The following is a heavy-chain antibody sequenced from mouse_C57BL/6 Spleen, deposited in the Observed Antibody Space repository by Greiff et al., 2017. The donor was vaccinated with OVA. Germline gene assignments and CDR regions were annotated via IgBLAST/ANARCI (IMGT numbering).Heavy chain of an antibody. CDR1: GFNIKDDY. J-gene: IGHJ3*01. CDR3: TATGRAY. Sequence: VQLKESGAELVRPGASVKLSCTASGFNIKDDYMHWVKQRPEQGLEWIGWIDPENGDTEYASKFQGKATITADTSSNTAYLQLSSLTSEDTAVYYCTATGRAYWGQGTLVTVSA. V-gene: IGHV14-4*01. CDR2: IDPENGDT. D-gene: IGHD4-1*01.